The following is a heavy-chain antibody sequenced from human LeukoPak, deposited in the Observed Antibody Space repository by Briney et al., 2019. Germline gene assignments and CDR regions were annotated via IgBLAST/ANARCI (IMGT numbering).Heavy chain of an antibody. J-gene: IGHJ4*02. D-gene: IGHD4-17*01. CDR2: IWYDRSNK. CDR1: GFTFSSYG. Sequence: GGSLRLSCAASGFTFSSYGMHWVRQAPGKGLEWVAVIWYDRSNKYYADSVKGRFTISRDNSKNTLYLQMNSLRAEDTAVYYCARGHYGQHFDYWGQGTLVTVSS. V-gene: IGHV3-33*01. CDR3: ARGHYGQHFDY.